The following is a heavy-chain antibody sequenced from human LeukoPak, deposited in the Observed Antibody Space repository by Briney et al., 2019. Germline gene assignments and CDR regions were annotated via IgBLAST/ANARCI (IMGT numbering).Heavy chain of an antibody. Sequence: GGSLRLSCAASGFTFSSYSMNWVRQAPGKGLEWVSSISSSSSYIYYADSVKGRFTISRDNAKNSLYLQMNSLRVEDTAVYYCTRDLMDYDVSTGLHHYYMDVWGQGTTVTVSS. CDR1: GFTFSSYS. D-gene: IGHD3-9*01. CDR2: ISSSSSYI. J-gene: IGHJ6*02. V-gene: IGHV3-21*01. CDR3: TRDLMDYDVSTGLHHYYMDV.